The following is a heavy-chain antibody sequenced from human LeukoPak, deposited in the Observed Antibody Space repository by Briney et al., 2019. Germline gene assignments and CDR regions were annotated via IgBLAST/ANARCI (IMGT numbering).Heavy chain of an antibody. CDR3: AGDFDY. Sequence: GRSLRLSCAASGFTFSSFGIHWVRQAPGKGLEWVAVIWSDGSNQYYADSVKGRFTISRDNYKNTLYLQMNSLTTEDTAVYYCAGDFDYWGQGTLVTVSS. CDR2: IWSDGSNQ. V-gene: IGHV3-33*01. CDR1: GFTFSSFG. J-gene: IGHJ4*02.